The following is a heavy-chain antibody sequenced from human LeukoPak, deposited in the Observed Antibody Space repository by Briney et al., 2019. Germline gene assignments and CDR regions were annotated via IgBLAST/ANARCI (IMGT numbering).Heavy chain of an antibody. V-gene: IGHV4-34*01. J-gene: IGHJ3*02. CDR3: ASHRWWAPFDI. D-gene: IGHD2-15*01. CDR2: INHSGST. CDR1: GGSFSGYY. Sequence: SETLSLXCAVYGGSFSGYYWSWSRQPPGKGLEWIGEINHSGSTNYNPSLESRVTISVDTSKNQFSLKLSSVTAADTAVYYCASHRWWAPFDIWGQGTMVTVSS.